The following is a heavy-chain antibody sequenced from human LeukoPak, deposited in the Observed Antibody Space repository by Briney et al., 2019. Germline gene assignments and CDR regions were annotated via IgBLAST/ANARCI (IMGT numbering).Heavy chain of an antibody. J-gene: IGHJ6*03. CDR2: IYSGGST. Sequence: GGSLRLSCAASGFTVSSNYMSWVRQAPGKGLEWVSVIYSGGSTYYADSVKGRFTISRYNSKNTLYLQMNSLRAEDTAVYYCARGGRISGNYYYYMDVWGKGTTVTISS. CDR3: ARGGRISGNYYYYMDV. V-gene: IGHV3-53*01. CDR1: GFTVSSNY. D-gene: IGHD3-10*01.